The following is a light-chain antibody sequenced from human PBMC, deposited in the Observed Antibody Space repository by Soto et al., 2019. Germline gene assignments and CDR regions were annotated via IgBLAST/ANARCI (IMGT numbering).Light chain of an antibody. V-gene: IGLV1-51*01. J-gene: IGLJ1*01. CDR3: GTWDSSLSAYV. CDR2: DNN. CDR1: SSNIGNNY. Sequence: QSVVAQPPPVSSAPGEKVPISWSGNSSNIGNNYVSWYQQLPGTAPKLLIYDNNKRPSGIPDRFSGSKSGTSATLGITGLQTGDEADYYCGTWDSSLSAYVFGTGTRSPS.